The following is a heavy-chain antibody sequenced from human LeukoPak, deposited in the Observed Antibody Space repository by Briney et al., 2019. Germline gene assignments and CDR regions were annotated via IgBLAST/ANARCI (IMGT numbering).Heavy chain of an antibody. CDR3: ARQVEPDAFDI. D-gene: IGHD1-1*01. Sequence: GESLKSSCNGSGYSFTSYWVGWVRQMPGKGLEWMGIIYPGDSDTRYSPSFQGQVTISADKSISTAYLQWSSLKASDTAMYYCARQVEPDAFDIWGQGTMVTVSS. CDR1: GYSFTSYW. V-gene: IGHV5-51*01. J-gene: IGHJ3*02. CDR2: IYPGDSDT.